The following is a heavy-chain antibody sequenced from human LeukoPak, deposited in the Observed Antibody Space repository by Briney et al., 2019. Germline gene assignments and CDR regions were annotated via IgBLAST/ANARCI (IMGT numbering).Heavy chain of an antibody. CDR3: ARDLQCGGSGFDAFDI. Sequence: ASVKVSCKASGYTFTSYGISWVRQAPGQGLEWMGWISAYNGNTNYAQKLQGRVTMTTDTSTSTAYMELRSLRSDDTAVYYCARDLQCGGSGFDAFDIWGQGTMVTVSS. CDR1: GYTFTSYG. J-gene: IGHJ3*02. CDR2: ISAYNGNT. V-gene: IGHV1-18*01. D-gene: IGHD3-16*01.